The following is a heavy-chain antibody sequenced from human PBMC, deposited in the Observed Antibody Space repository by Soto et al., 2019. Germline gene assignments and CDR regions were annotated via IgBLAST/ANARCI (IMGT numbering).Heavy chain of an antibody. D-gene: IGHD6-19*01. CDR3: TRCHITVAGALYAMDV. CDR2: IRSKAYGGTT. V-gene: IGHV3-49*03. Sequence: WFRQAPGKGLEWVGFIRSKAYGGTTENAASVKGRFTISRDDSKSIAYLQMNSLKTEDTAVYYCTRCHITVAGALYAMDVWGPGTTVTVSS. J-gene: IGHJ6*02.